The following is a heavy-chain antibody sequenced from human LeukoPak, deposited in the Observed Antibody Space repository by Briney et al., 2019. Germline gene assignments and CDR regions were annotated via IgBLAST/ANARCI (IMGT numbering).Heavy chain of an antibody. V-gene: IGHV3-48*01. CDR2: ISSSSSTI. J-gene: IGHJ4*02. Sequence: GGSLRLSCAASGFTFSSYSMNWVRQAPGKGLEWVSYISSSSSTIYYADSVKGRFTISRDNAKNSLYLQMNSLRAEDTAVYYCASFPRYSSGWSPPDYWGQGTLVTVSS. CDR1: GFTFSSYS. D-gene: IGHD6-19*01. CDR3: ASFPRYSSGWSPPDY.